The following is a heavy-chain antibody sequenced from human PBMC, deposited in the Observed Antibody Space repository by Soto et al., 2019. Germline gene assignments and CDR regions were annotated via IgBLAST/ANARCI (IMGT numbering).Heavy chain of an antibody. J-gene: IGHJ4*02. D-gene: IGHD5-18*01. CDR1: GYNFASYW. CDR2: IYPGDSDT. Sequence: PGESLKISCKTSGYNFASYWIGWVRQMPGGGLEWMGIIYPGDSDTRYSPSFQDQVTISADKSTSTAYLQWSSLQASDTAIYYCARSVRDTSMLNYWGQGTQVTVSS. V-gene: IGHV5-51*01. CDR3: ARSVRDTSMLNY.